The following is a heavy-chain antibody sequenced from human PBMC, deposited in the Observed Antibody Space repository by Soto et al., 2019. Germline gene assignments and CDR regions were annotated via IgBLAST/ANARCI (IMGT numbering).Heavy chain of an antibody. Sequence: GVSLRLSCAASGFTFSSYGMHWVRQAPGKGLEWVAVISYDGSNKYYADSVKGRFTISRDNSKNTLYLQMNSLRAEDTAVYYCAKDGRVTYGSGSYYYYYYGMDVWGQGTTVTVSS. D-gene: IGHD3-10*01. CDR1: GFTFSSYG. J-gene: IGHJ6*02. CDR2: ISYDGSNK. V-gene: IGHV3-30*18. CDR3: AKDGRVTYGSGSYYYYYYGMDV.